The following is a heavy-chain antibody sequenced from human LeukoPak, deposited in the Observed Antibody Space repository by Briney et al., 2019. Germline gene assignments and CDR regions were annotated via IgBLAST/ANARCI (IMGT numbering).Heavy chain of an antibody. Sequence: GGSLRLSCAASGFTFSSYSMNWVRQAPGKGLEWVSSISSSSSYIYYADSVKGRFTISRDNAKNSLYLQMNSLRAEDTAMYYCARASLEYSYGYYFGYWGQGTLVTVSS. J-gene: IGHJ4*02. V-gene: IGHV3-21*01. CDR1: GFTFSSYS. CDR2: ISSSSSYI. D-gene: IGHD5-18*01. CDR3: ARASLEYSYGYYFGY.